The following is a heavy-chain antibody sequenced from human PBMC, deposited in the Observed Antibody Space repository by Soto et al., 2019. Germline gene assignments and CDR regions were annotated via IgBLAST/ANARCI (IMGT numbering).Heavy chain of an antibody. CDR1: GFTFSSYS. V-gene: IGHV3-21*01. J-gene: IGHJ5*02. Sequence: VGSLRLSCAASGFTFSSYSMNWVRQAPGKGLEWVSSISSSSSYIYYADSVKGRFTISRDNAKNSLYLQMNSLRAEDTAVYYCARGWAYYDFWSGYYPRYNWFDPWGQGTLVTVSS. D-gene: IGHD3-3*01. CDR2: ISSSSSYI. CDR3: ARGWAYYDFWSGYYPRYNWFDP.